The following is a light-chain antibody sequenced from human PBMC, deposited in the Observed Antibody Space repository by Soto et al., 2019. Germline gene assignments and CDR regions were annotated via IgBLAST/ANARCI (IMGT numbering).Light chain of an antibody. CDR2: EGS. CDR1: SSDVGSYNL. Sequence: ALTQPASVSGSPGQSITISCTGTSSDVGSYNLVSWYQQHPGKAPKLMIYEGSKRPSGVSNRFSGSKSGNTASLTISGLQAEDEADYYCCSYAGSSTPVVFGGGTKVTVL. J-gene: IGLJ2*01. V-gene: IGLV2-23*01. CDR3: CSYAGSSTPVV.